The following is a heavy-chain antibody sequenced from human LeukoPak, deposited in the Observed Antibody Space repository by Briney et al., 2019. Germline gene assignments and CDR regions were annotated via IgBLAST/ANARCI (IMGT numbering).Heavy chain of an antibody. Sequence: GASVKVSCKASGYTFTSYGISWVRQAPGQGLEWMGWISAYNGNTNYAQTLQGRVTMTTDTSTSTAYMELRSLRSDDTAVYYCARNMGVRYCSSTSCTHFDYWGQGTLVTVSS. CDR2: ISAYNGNT. CDR1: GYTFTSYG. D-gene: IGHD2-2*01. J-gene: IGHJ4*02. V-gene: IGHV1-18*01. CDR3: ARNMGVRYCSSTSCTHFDY.